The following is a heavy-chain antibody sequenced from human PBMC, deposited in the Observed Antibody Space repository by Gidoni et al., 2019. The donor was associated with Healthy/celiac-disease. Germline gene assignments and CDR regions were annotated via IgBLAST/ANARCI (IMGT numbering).Heavy chain of an antibody. J-gene: IGHJ4*02. Sequence: QLQLQESGPGLVKPSETLSLTCTVSGGSISSRSYYWGWIRQPPGKGLEWIGSIYYSGSTYYNPSLKSRVTISVDTSKNQFSLKLSSVNAADTAVYYCASPSRFLEWFTREPFDYWGQGTLVTVSS. V-gene: IGHV4-39*01. CDR3: ASPSRFLEWFTREPFDY. CDR2: IYYSGST. CDR1: GGSISSRSYY. D-gene: IGHD3-3*01.